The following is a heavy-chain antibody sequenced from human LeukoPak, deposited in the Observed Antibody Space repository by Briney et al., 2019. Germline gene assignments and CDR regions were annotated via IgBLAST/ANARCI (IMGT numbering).Heavy chain of an antibody. CDR3: ARGHFGLDV. J-gene: IGHJ6*02. V-gene: IGHV3-48*01. Sequence: GGSLRLSCAASGFTFSSYSMNWVRQAPGKGLEWVSYISSSSSTIYYADSVKGRFTISRDNAKKTVNLQMNSLRAEDTAIYYCARGHFGLDVWGQGTTVTVSS. CDR1: GFTFSSYS. CDR2: ISSSSSTI.